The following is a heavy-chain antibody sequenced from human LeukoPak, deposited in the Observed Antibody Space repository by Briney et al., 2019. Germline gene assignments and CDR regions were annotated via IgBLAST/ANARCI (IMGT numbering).Heavy chain of an antibody. V-gene: IGHV1-46*01. CDR1: GYTFTSYY. D-gene: IGHD5-12*01. CDR2: INPSGGST. Sequence: ASVKVSCKASGYTFTSYYMHWVRQAPGQGLEWMGIINPSGGSTSYAQKFQGRVTMTRDTSTSTVYMELSSLRSEDTAVYYCARWRSGYDWLYGEGKYYFDYWGKGTLVTVSS. J-gene: IGHJ4*02. CDR3: ARWRSGYDWLYGEGKYYFDY.